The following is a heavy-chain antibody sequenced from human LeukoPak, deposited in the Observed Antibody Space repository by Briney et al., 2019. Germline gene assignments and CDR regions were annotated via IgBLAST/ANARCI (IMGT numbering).Heavy chain of an antibody. J-gene: IGHJ3*02. V-gene: IGHV4-39*01. Sequence: SETLSLTCTVSGGSIRTTSYYWSWIRRPPGKGLEWIGSIYYSGTTYYNPSLTSPFTMSVDTSKNQFSLKLSSVSAADTAVYYCARHARREALRHSAFDIWGQGKMVAVSS. CDR3: ARHARREALRHSAFDI. CDR2: IYYSGTT. CDR1: GGSIRTTSYY. D-gene: IGHD3-16*01.